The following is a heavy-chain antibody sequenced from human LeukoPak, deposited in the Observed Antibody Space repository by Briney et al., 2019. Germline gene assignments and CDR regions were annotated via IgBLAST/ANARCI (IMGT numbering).Heavy chain of an antibody. CDR2: IRYDGIVT. J-gene: IGHJ2*01. V-gene: IGHV3-74*01. Sequence: GGSLRLSCVASEFTFSNYWIHWDRQPPGKGLVWVSRIRYDGIVTNYADSVEGRFTISRDNAKNTVHLQMNSLRDDDTAVYYCARANPADFNLWGRGTLVTVSS. CDR1: EFTFSNYW. CDR3: ARANPADFNL. D-gene: IGHD1-14*01.